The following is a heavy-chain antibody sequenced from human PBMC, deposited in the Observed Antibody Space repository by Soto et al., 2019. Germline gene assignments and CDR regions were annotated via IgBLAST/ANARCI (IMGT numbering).Heavy chain of an antibody. D-gene: IGHD7-27*01. Sequence: QVQLQESGPGLVKPSETLSLTCTVSGGSISSSYWSWIRQPPGKGLEWIAYIYDSGGSTNYNPSLKSRVTLSVDTSKNQFSLKMSSVTAADTAVYYCARRRGPNWGEGDFDLWGRGTLVTVSS. V-gene: IGHV4-59*08. CDR3: ARRRGPNWGEGDFDL. J-gene: IGHJ2*01. CDR1: GGSISSSY. CDR2: IYDSGGST.